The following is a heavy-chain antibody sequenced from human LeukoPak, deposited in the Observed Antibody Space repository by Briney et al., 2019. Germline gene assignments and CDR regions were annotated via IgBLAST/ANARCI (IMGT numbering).Heavy chain of an antibody. CDR1: GFTFDDYA. J-gene: IGHJ4*02. CDR2: ISWNSGSI. Sequence: PGGSLRLSCAASGFTFDDYAMHWVRQAPGKGLEWVSGISWNSGSIGYADSVKGRFTISRDNAKNSLYLQMNSLRAEDTALYYCAKARIAAAGNYFDYWGQGTLVTVSS. CDR3: AKARIAAAGNYFDY. V-gene: IGHV3-9*01. D-gene: IGHD6-13*01.